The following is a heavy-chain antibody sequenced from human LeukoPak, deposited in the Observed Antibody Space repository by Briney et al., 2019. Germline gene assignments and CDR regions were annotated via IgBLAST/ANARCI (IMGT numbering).Heavy chain of an antibody. Sequence: VASVKVSCKASGYTFTGYYMHWVRQAPGQGLEWMGWINPNSGGTNYAQKFQGRVTMTRDTSISTAYMELSRLRSDDTAVYYCAVAAAGRNYYYYYYGMDVWGQGTTVTVSS. CDR3: AVAAAGRNYYYYYYGMDV. J-gene: IGHJ6*02. D-gene: IGHD6-13*01. V-gene: IGHV1-2*02. CDR1: GYTFTGYY. CDR2: INPNSGGT.